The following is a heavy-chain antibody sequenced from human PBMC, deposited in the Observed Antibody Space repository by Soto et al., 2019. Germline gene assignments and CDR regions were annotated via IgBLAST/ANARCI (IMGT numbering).Heavy chain of an antibody. CDR3: ARGGVYGDYDWYFDL. CDR1: GGSIKDNY. D-gene: IGHD4-17*01. Sequence: QVQLQEAGPGMVRPSDTLSLTCAVSGGSIKDNYWNWIRQSPGTGLEWIGYIYHSGNTKYNPSLKGRVTLSLDTSNNQVSLKLNSVAAADTAVYYCARGGVYGDYDWYFDLWGHGTLVTVSS. J-gene: IGHJ2*01. CDR2: IYHSGNT. V-gene: IGHV4-59*07.